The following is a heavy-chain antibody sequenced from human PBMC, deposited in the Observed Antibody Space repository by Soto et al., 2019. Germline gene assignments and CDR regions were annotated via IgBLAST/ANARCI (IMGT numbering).Heavy chain of an antibody. CDR1: GPTFSNYA. V-gene: IGHV3-23*01. Sequence: EVRLLESGGGLVKPGGSLRLSCATSGPTFSNYAMSWVRQAPGGGREWVSSMSGSSSTTYYADSVRGRFTISRDRSKNTLYLQMSSLRAEDTALYYCAKNQERELPRVIDFWGQGTLVTVSS. J-gene: IGHJ4*02. CDR2: MSGSSSTT. CDR3: AKNQERELPRVIDF. D-gene: IGHD1-7*01.